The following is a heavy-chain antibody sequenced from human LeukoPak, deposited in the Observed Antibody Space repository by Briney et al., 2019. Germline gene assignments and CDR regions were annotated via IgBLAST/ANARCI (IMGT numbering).Heavy chain of an antibody. J-gene: IGHJ4*02. CDR3: ARGASIYCSGGSCYLYY. CDR1: GGTFSSYA. V-gene: IGHV1-69*13. CDR2: IIPIFGTA. D-gene: IGHD2-15*01. Sequence: ASVMVSCKASGGTFSSYAISWVRQAPGQGLEWMGGIIPIFGTANYAQKFQGRVTITADESTSTAYMELSSLRSEDTAVYYCARGASIYCSGGSCYLYYWGQGTLVTVSS.